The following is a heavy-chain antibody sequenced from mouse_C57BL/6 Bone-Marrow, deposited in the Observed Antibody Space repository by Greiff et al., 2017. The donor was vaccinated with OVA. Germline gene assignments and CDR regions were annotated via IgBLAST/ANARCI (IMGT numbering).Heavy chain of an antibody. CDR1: GFNIKDDY. J-gene: IGHJ1*03. D-gene: IGHD2-4*01. V-gene: IGHV14-4*01. CDR2: IDPENGDT. Sequence: VQLKQSGAELVRPGASVKLSCTASGFNIKDDYMHWVKQRPEQGLEWIGWIDPENGDTEYASKFQGKATITADTSSNTAYLQLSSLTSEDTAVYYCTTSPYDYYRYFDDWGKGTTVTVSS. CDR3: TTSPYDYYRYFDD.